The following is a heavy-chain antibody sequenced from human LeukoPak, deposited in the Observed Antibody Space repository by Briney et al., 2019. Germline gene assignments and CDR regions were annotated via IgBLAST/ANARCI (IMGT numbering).Heavy chain of an antibody. V-gene: IGHV2-5*01. D-gene: IGHD2-2*02. CDR3: AHIPPHNIVVVPAAINWFDP. J-gene: IGHJ5*02. Sequence: SGPTLVKPTQTLTLTCTFSGFSLSTSGVGVGWIRQPPGKALEWLALIYWNDDKRYRPSLKSRLTITNDNSKNQVVLTMTNMDPVDTATYYCAHIPPHNIVVVPAAINWFDPWGQGTLVTVS. CDR2: IYWNDDK. CDR1: GFSLSTSGVG.